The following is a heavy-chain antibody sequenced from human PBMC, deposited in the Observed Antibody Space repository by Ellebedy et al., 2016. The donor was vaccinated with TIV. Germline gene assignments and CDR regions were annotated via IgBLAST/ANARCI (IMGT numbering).Heavy chain of an antibody. J-gene: IGHJ4*02. CDR3: TTGFSTAWHDHC. CDR2: IKSKRDGETT. D-gene: IGHD3-3*01. Sequence: GESLKISCAASGFTFSSYTMNWVRQTPGKGLEWVGRIKSKRDGETTEYAAPVKGRFTISRDDSANMLSLQMNSLKAEDTAVYYCTTGFSTAWHDHCWGQGTLVTVSS. CDR1: GFTFSSYT. V-gene: IGHV3-15*07.